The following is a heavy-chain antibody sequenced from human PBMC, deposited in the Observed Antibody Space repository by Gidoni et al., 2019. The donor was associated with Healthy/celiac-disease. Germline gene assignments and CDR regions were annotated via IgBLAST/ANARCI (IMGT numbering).Heavy chain of an antibody. V-gene: IGHV3-23*01. CDR1: GFPFSSYA. CDR3: AKDLGRFGEHAVWVYYFDY. CDR2: ISGSGGSR. Sequence: EVQLLESGGGLVQPGGSLRLSCAASGFPFSSYAMSWVRQAPGKGLEWVSAISGSGGSRYDADSVKGRFTISRDNSKNKLYLKMNSLRAEDTAVDYGAKDLGRFGEHAVWVYYFDYWGQGTLVTVSS. J-gene: IGHJ4*02. D-gene: IGHD3-10*01.